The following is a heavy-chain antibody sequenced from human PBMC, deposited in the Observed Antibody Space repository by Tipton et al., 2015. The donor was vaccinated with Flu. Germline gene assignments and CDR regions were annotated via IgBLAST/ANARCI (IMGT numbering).Heavy chain of an antibody. CDR2: ISNSGST. J-gene: IGHJ4*02. D-gene: IGHD4-17*01. Sequence: LRLSCTVSGGSISSHYWSWLRQPAGKGLEWIGRISNSGSTNYNVSLESRLSMSRDSSKNQLSLRLTSATAADTGVYYCARRGYGDYAPIDYWGKGTLVTVSS. CDR1: GGSISSHY. V-gene: IGHV4-4*07. CDR3: ARRGYGDYAPIDY.